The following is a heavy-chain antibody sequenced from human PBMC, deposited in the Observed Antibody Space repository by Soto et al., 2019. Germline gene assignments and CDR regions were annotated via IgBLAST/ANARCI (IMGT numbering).Heavy chain of an antibody. CDR2: IAADGSSR. CDR1: GFTFSSYW. V-gene: IGHV3-74*01. D-gene: IGHD3-10*01. J-gene: IGHJ4*02. Sequence: PGGSLRLSCEASGFTFSSYWMHWVRQAPGKGLVWVSRIAADGSSRSYAGSVKGRFTISRDNAKNTLYLQMDSLRAEDTAVYYCARDQDTYGSAVINFWGQGTLVTVSS. CDR3: ARDQDTYGSAVINF.